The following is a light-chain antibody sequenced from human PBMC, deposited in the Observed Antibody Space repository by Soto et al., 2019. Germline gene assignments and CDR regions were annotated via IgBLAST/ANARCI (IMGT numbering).Light chain of an antibody. Sequence: EIEMTQSPATVSVTTGERATVSCRASQSIGSNLAWYQQKPGQAPRLLIYGASTRATGIPARFSGSGSGTEFTLTISSLQSEDFEVYYCQQYNNWPLTFGGGTKVDIK. V-gene: IGKV3-15*01. CDR2: GAS. J-gene: IGKJ4*01. CDR1: QSIGSN. CDR3: QQYNNWPLT.